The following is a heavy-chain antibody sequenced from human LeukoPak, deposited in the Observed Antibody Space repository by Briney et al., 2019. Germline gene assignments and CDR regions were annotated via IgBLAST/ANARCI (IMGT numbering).Heavy chain of an antibody. J-gene: IGHJ6*03. Sequence: SETLSLTCTVSGGSISNYFWSWVRQPAGKGLEWIGRIYSTGRSDYNPSLKSRITMSVDTSKNQFSLKLSSVTAADTAVYYCARDGSSGSGSDTYYYYYMDVWGKGTTVTISS. CDR1: GGSISNYF. V-gene: IGHV4-4*07. D-gene: IGHD3-10*01. CDR3: ARDGSSGSGSDTYYYYYMDV. CDR2: IYSTGRS.